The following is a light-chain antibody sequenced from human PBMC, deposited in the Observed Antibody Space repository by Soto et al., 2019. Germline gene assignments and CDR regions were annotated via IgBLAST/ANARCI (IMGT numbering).Light chain of an antibody. J-gene: IGKJ1*01. CDR2: DAS. V-gene: IGKV3-11*01. CDR3: QQRSNWPWT. Sequence: EIVLTQSPVTLSLSPGERATLSCRASQSVRNYLAWYQQKPGQAPRLLIYDASNRATGIPGRFSGSGSGTDFTLTISSLEPEDFAVYYCQQRSNWPWTFGQGTKVAIK. CDR1: QSVRNY.